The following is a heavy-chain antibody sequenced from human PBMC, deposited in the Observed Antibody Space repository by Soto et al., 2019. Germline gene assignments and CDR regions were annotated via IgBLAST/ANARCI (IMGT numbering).Heavy chain of an antibody. CDR2: ISYDGSNK. CDR3: AKSRIVVVPAAMVFPESREYYYYGMDV. J-gene: IGHJ6*02. D-gene: IGHD2-2*01. Sequence: PGGSLRLSCAASGFTFSSYGMHWVRQAPGKGLEWVAVISYDGSNKYYADSVKGRFTISRDNSKNTLYLQMNSLRAEDTAVYYCAKSRIVVVPAAMVFPESREYYYYGMDVWGQGTTVTVSS. CDR1: GFTFSSYG. V-gene: IGHV3-30*18.